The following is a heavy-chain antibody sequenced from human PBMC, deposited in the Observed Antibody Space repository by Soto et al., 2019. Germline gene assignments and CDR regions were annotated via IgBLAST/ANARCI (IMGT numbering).Heavy chain of an antibody. V-gene: IGHV1-2*04. CDR1: GYNFTGYY. D-gene: IGHD6-13*01. CDR3: ASAYSSSWNWFDP. Sequence: QVQLVQSGAEVKKPGASVTVSCKASGYNFTGYYMHWVRQAPGQGLEWMGWINPNSGGTNYAQKLQGWVTMTRETSNSTANMELRRLGSEDTDVYCCASAYSSSWNWFDPWGQGTLFTVSS. CDR2: INPNSGGT. J-gene: IGHJ5*02.